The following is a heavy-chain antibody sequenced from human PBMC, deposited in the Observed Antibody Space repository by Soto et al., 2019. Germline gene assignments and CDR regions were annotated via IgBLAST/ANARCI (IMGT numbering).Heavy chain of an antibody. CDR2: ISSSGSTI. J-gene: IGHJ4*02. CDR3: AKGMTTVTTGFDY. V-gene: IGHV3-48*03. Sequence: PGGSLRLSCAASGFTFSSYEMNWVRQAPGKGLEWVSYISSSGSTIYYADSVKGRFTISRDNAKNSLYLQMNSLRAEDTAVYYCAKGMTTVTTGFDYWGQGTLVTVSS. D-gene: IGHD4-17*01. CDR1: GFTFSSYE.